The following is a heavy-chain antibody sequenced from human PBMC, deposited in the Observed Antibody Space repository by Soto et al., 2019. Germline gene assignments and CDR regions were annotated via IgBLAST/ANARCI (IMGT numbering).Heavy chain of an antibody. Sequence: SETLSLTCSVYGGSIGGYTWTWIRQAPGKGLEWIGEINHSGGTNYNSSLKSRVIISVDTTKNQFSLIVYSVTAADTAVYYCARDRQYYHFWCGNQNEAPHGMDVWGQGTTVTSP. J-gene: IGHJ6*02. V-gene: IGHV4-34*01. CDR1: GGSIGGYT. CDR3: ARDRQYYHFWCGNQNEAPHGMDV. CDR2: INHSGGT. D-gene: IGHD3-3*02.